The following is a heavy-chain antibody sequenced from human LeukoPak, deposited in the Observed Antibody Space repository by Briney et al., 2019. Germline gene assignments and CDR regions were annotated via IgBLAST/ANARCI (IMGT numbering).Heavy chain of an antibody. CDR2: IYSDGST. V-gene: IGHV3-53*01. J-gene: IGHJ1*01. CDR3: VREREGSNSEH. CDR1: GFTVSNNR. Sequence: GGSLRLSCAASGFTVSNNRLSWVRQAPGMGLEWVSTIYSDGSTYYSDSVKGRFTISRGGSKNTLYLQLNSLRTEDTAIYYCVREREGSNSEHWGQGTLVTVSS. D-gene: IGHD1-26*01.